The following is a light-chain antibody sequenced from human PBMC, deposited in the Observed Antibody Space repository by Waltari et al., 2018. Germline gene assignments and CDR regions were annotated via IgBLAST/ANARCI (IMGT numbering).Light chain of an antibody. CDR3: AAWDDSLNAHVV. J-gene: IGLJ2*01. CDR2: SNN. V-gene: IGLV1-44*01. CDR1: RSHLASNP. Sequence: QSVLTQPPSASGTRGPRVTIPFSASRSHLASNPSHRYQQPPGTAPKLLIYSNNQRPSGVPDRFSGSKSGTSASLAISGLQSEDEADYYCAAWDDSLNAHVVFGGGTKLTVL.